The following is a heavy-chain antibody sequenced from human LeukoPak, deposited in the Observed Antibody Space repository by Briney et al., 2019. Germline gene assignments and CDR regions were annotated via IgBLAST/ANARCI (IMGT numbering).Heavy chain of an antibody. CDR1: GGSISSGDYY. J-gene: IGHJ4*02. V-gene: IGHV4-30-4*01. CDR3: ARVRNWGIFDY. D-gene: IGHD7-27*01. CDR2: IYYSGST. Sequence: PSETLSLTCTVSGGSISSGDYYWSWLRQPPGKGLEWIGYIYYSGSTYYNPSLKSRVTISVDTSKNQFSLKLRSVTAADTAVYYCARVRNWGIFDYWGQGTLVTVSS.